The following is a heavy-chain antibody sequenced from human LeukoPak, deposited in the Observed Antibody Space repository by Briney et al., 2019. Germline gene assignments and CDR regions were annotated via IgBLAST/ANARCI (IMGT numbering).Heavy chain of an antibody. CDR2: MNPNSGNT. D-gene: IGHD3-3*01. J-gene: IGHJ4*02. Sequence: GASVKVSCKASGYTFTSYDINWVRQATGQGLEWMGWMNPNSGNTGYAQKLQGRVTMTTDTSTSTAYMELRSLRSDDTAVYYCARGTVVTIFGVVSVPLDYWGQGTLVTVSS. V-gene: IGHV1-8*01. CDR3: ARGTVVTIFGVVSVPLDY. CDR1: GYTFTSYD.